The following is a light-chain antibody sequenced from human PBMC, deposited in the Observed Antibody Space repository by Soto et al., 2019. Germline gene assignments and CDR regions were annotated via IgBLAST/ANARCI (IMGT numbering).Light chain of an antibody. CDR1: QGISSF. CDR2: GAS. CDR3: QQLKTYPLT. V-gene: IGKV1-9*01. Sequence: DIQLTQSPSVLSASVGDRITITCRASQGISSFLAWYQVKPGKAPKLLIYGASTLQSGVPSRFKGSGSGTQFTLIISSLQSEDFASYYCQQLKTYPLTFGGGTKVEIK. J-gene: IGKJ4*01.